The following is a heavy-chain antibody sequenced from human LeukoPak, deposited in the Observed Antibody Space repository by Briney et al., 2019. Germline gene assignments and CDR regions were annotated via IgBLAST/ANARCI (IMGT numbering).Heavy chain of an antibody. Sequence: SQTLSLTCAISGDSVSSNSAAWNWIRQSPSRGLEWLGRTYYRSKWYNDYAVSVKSRITINPDTSKNQSSLQLNSVTPEDTAVYYCARDRGRQQLEYYYYYGMDVWGQGTTVTVSS. J-gene: IGHJ6*02. CDR1: GDSVSSNSAA. V-gene: IGHV6-1*01. CDR2: TYYRSKWYN. D-gene: IGHD6-13*01. CDR3: ARDRGRQQLEYYYYYGMDV.